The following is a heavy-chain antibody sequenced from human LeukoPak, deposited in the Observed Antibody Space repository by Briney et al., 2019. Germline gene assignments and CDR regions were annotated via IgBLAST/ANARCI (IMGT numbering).Heavy chain of an antibody. V-gene: IGHV3-48*04. D-gene: IGHD5-12*01. CDR2: ISFSNSTL. CDR1: GFTVSYYS. CDR3: AGGGATSFDY. J-gene: IGHJ4*02. Sequence: GGSLRLSCAASGFTVSYYSMNWVRQAPGNGLEWVSYISFSNSTLYYADSVRGRFTISRDNAKNSLSLQMNSLRAEDTAVYYCAGGGATSFDYWGQGILVTVSS.